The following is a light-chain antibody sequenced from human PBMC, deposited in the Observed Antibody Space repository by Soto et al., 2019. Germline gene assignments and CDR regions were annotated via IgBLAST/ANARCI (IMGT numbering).Light chain of an antibody. CDR2: DVS. J-gene: IGLJ2*01. CDR3: SSYTSSSTPVV. Sequence: QSALTQPASVSESPGQSITISCTGTSSDVGGYNYVSWYQQHPGKAPKLMIYDVSNRPSGVSNRFSGSKSGNTASLTISGLQAEDEDDYYCSSYTSSSTPVVFGGGTQLTVL. V-gene: IGLV2-14*01. CDR1: SSDVGGYNY.